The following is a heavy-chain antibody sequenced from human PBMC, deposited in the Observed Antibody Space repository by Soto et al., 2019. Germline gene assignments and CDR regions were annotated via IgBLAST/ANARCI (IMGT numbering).Heavy chain of an antibody. J-gene: IGHJ6*03. Sequence: GGSLRLSCAASGFTFSSYSINWVRQAPGKGLEWVSSISSSSSYIDYADSLKGRFTISRDNAKNSLYLQMNSLRAEDTAVYYCARVPTAMNYYMDVWGKGTTVTVSS. D-gene: IGHD2-2*01. CDR3: ARVPTAMNYYMDV. CDR2: ISSSSSYI. CDR1: GFTFSSYS. V-gene: IGHV3-21*01.